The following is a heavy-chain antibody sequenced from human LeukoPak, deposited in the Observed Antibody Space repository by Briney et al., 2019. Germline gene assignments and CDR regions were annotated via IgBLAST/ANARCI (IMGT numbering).Heavy chain of an antibody. CDR2: ISGSGGST. Sequence: PGGSLRLSCAASGFTFSSYAMSWVRQAPGKGLEWVSAISGSGGSTYYADSVKGRFTNSRDNSKNTLYLQMNSLRAEDTAVYYCAKVGFNAVGPLDYWGQGTLVTVSS. J-gene: IGHJ4*02. CDR3: AKVGFNAVGPLDY. CDR1: GFTFSSYA. D-gene: IGHD4-23*01. V-gene: IGHV3-23*01.